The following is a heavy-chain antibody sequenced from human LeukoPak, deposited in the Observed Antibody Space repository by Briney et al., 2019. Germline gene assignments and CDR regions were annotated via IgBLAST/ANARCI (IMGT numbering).Heavy chain of an antibody. Sequence: PSETLSLTCTVSGGSISSSSYYWGWIRQPPGKGLEWIGSIYYSGSTYYNPSLKSRVTISVDTSKNQFSLKLSSVTAADTAVYYCASSQRDGYNYLGEYFQHWGQGTLVTVSS. V-gene: IGHV4-39*01. CDR1: GGSISSSSYY. J-gene: IGHJ1*01. CDR3: ASSQRDGYNYLGEYFQH. D-gene: IGHD5-24*01. CDR2: IYYSGST.